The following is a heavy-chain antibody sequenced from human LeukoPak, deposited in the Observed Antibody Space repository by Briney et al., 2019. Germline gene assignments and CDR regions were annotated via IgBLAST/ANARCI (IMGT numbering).Heavy chain of an antibody. CDR3: AKDRIRVVTASAFDY. V-gene: IGHV3-23*01. CDR2: ISGSGGST. D-gene: IGHD4-23*01. CDR1: GVTFSSYA. J-gene: IGHJ4*02. Sequence: GGALRRSCAASGVTFSSYAMSWVRQAPGKGLEWVSAISGSGGSTYYADSVKGRFTISRDNSKNTLYLQMNSLRAEDTAVYYCAKDRIRVVTASAFDYWGQGTLVTVSS.